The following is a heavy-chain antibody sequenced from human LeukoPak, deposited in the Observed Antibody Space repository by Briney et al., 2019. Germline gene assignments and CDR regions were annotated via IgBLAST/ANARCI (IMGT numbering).Heavy chain of an antibody. J-gene: IGHJ4*02. CDR3: ASPPLYCSGGSCYQLDY. D-gene: IGHD2-15*01. V-gene: IGHV5-51*01. CDR2: IYPGDSDT. CDR1: GCLFTSYW. Sequence: GGALKISCKGSGCLFTSYWIGWVRQMPGKGLEWMVIIYPGDSDTRYSPSFQGQVTISADKSISTAYLQWSSLKASDTAMYYCASPPLYCSGGSCYQLDYWGQGTLVTVSS.